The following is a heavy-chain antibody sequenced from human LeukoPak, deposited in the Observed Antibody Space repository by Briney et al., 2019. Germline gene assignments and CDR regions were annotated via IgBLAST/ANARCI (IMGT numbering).Heavy chain of an antibody. CDR3: ARTQSQSGSYRYYFGY. D-gene: IGHD1-26*01. Sequence: SETLSLTCTVSGVSVGSAGYYWSWIRQPPGGGLEWIGYIYYISNTNYNPSLKSRVTMSLNPSGNQFSLKLNSVTAADTAMYYCARTQSQSGSYRYYFGYWGQGTPVTVSS. CDR1: GVSVGSAGYY. V-gene: IGHV4-61*08. CDR2: IYYISNT. J-gene: IGHJ4*02.